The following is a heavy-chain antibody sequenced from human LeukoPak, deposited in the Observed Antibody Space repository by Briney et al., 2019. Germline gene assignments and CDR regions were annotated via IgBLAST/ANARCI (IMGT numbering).Heavy chain of an antibody. CDR1: GLTYSSYA. CDR2: ISGSGGST. Sequence: GGPLRLPCAASGLTYSSYAMLWVRQAPGKGLEWVSAISGSGGSTHYADSVKGRFTISRHNFKNTLSPKVKRLSAGDTAGYFCALAAGIAVAGSDYWGQGTLVTVSS. J-gene: IGHJ4*02. D-gene: IGHD6-19*01. V-gene: IGHV3-23*01. CDR3: ALAAGIAVAGSDY.